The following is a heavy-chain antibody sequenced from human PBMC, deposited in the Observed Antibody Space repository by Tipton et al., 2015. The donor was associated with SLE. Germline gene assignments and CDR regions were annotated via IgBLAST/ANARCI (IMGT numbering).Heavy chain of an antibody. J-gene: IGHJ6*02. V-gene: IGHV4-4*07. CDR3: AREGSTSPQYYYYYMDV. Sequence: TLSLTCIVSGDSITSYYWTWIRQPAGKGLEWIGHISTSGSTNYNPSLKSRVTMSVDTSKNQFSLKLSSVTAADTAVYYCAREGSTSPQYYYYYMDVWGQGTTVTVSS. CDR2: ISTSGST. CDR1: GDSITSYY.